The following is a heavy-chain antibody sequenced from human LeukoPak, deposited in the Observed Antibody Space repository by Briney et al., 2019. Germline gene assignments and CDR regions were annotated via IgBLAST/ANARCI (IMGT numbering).Heavy chain of an antibody. Sequence: ASVKVSCKASGGTFSSYAISWVRQAPGQGLEWMGRIIPIFGTANYAQKFQGRVTITTDESTSTAYMELSSLRSEDTAVYYCATNVFFGVDIPPDYWGQGTLVTVSS. CDR2: IIPIFGTA. V-gene: IGHV1-69*05. J-gene: IGHJ4*02. CDR1: GGTFSSYA. D-gene: IGHD3-3*01. CDR3: ATNVFFGVDIPPDY.